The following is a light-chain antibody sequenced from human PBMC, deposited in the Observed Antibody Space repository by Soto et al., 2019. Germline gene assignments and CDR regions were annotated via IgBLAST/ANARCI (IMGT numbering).Light chain of an antibody. CDR1: QSVTSSY. J-gene: IGKJ5*01. V-gene: IGKV3-20*01. CDR2: GAS. CDR3: QQYGRSPPIT. Sequence: EIVLTHSPGTLSLSPGERATLSCRASQSVTSSYLAWYQQKPGQAPRLLIHGASSRATGIPDRFSGSGSGTDFTLTISRLEPEDFAVYYCQQYGRSPPITFGQGTRLEIK.